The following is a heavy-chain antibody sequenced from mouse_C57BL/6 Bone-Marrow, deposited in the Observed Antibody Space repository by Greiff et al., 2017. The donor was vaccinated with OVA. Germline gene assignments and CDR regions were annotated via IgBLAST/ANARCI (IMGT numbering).Heavy chain of an antibody. CDR1: GYTFTGYW. CDR2: IFPGSGST. Sequence: VQLQQSGAELMKPGASVKLSCKATGYTFTGYWIEWVKQRPGHGLEWIGEIFPGSGSTNYHEKFKGKATFTADTASNTAYMQLSSLTTEESAIYYCARSSYYYGSHVFFAYWGQGTLVTVSA. D-gene: IGHD1-1*01. CDR3: ARSSYYYGSHVFFAY. J-gene: IGHJ3*01. V-gene: IGHV1-9*01.